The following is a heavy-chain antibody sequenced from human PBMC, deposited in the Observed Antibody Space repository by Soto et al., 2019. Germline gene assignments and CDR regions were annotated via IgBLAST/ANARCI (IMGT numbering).Heavy chain of an antibody. CDR2: ITSHSVYI. D-gene: IGHD3-22*01. V-gene: IGHV3-21*01. CDR3: ARGVYYDESGHYLRLVFDY. Sequence: GGSLRLSCEASGFAFDVHSMNWVRQVPGRGLEWVASITSHSVYIWYADSVRGRFTISRDNAKNSVYLQLGGLRDDDTAVYYCARGVYYDESGHYLRLVFDYWGQGALVTVSS. J-gene: IGHJ4*02. CDR1: GFAFDVHS.